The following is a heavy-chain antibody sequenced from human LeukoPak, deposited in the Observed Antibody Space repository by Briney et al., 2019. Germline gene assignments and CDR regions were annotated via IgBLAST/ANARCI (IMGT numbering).Heavy chain of an antibody. CDR3: AREVDRYGYVVDY. CDR1: GGSISSYY. Sequence: SETLSLTCTVSGGSISSYYWSWIRQHPGKGLEWIGYIYYSGSTYYNPSLKSRVTISVDTSKNQFSLKLSSVTAADTAVYYCAREVDRYGYVVDYWGQGTLVTVSS. D-gene: IGHD5-18*01. CDR2: IYYSGST. J-gene: IGHJ4*02. V-gene: IGHV4-59*06.